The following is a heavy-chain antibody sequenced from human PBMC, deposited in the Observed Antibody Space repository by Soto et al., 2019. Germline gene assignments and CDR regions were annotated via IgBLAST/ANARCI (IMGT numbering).Heavy chain of an antibody. D-gene: IGHD5-12*01. V-gene: IGHV4-59*08. CDR2: VYYTGTT. J-gene: IGHJ4*02. CDR1: GGSINGYY. Sequence: SETLSLTCTISGGSINGYYCRWSRQPPGKGLEWIGYVYYTGTTKYNPSLERRGTISAEPSKNQFCLRLTSESVAHTAVYYCGEYRRTDSYGYKLNFLGQGILVIASS. CDR3: GEYRRTDSYGYKLNF.